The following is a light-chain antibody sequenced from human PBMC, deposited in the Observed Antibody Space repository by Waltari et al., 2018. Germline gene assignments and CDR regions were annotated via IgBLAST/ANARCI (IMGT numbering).Light chain of an antibody. CDR3: CSFAGRGFSVI. CDR2: EVT. CDR1: SSDVGKYNL. J-gene: IGLJ2*01. V-gene: IGLV2-23*02. Sequence: QSALTQPASVSGSPGQSITISCTGTSSDVGKYNLVSWYQQHPGEVPKLMIYEVTKRPSGVSDRSSGSKAGNTASLTISGLQAEDEADYFCCSFAGRGFSVIFGGGTKLTVL.